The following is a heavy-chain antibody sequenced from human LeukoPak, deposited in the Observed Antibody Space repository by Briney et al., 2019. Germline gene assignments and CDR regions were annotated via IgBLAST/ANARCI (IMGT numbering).Heavy chain of an antibody. D-gene: IGHD4-11*01. CDR2: ISAYNGNT. CDR1: GYTFTNYG. J-gene: IGHJ6*03. V-gene: IGHV1-18*01. CDR3: AREQYSSYYYYMDV. Sequence: ASVKVSCKATGYTFTNYGISWVRQAPGQGLEWMGWISAYNGNTNYAQKLQGRVTMTTDTSTSTAYMELRSLRSDDTAVYYCAREQYSSYYYYMDVWGKGTTVTVSS.